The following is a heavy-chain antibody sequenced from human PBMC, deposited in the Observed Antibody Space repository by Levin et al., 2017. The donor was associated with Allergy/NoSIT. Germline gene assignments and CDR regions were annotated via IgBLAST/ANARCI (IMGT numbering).Heavy chain of an antibody. V-gene: IGHV1-69*13. D-gene: IGHD1-26*01. Sequence: ASVKVSCKASGGTFSSYAISWVRQAPGQGLEWMGGIIPIFGTANYAQKFQGRVTITADESTSTAYMELSSLRSEDTAVYYCARSSPGQWELPEYFDYWGQGTLVTVSS. J-gene: IGHJ4*02. CDR3: ARSSPGQWELPEYFDY. CDR1: GGTFSSYA. CDR2: IIPIFGTA.